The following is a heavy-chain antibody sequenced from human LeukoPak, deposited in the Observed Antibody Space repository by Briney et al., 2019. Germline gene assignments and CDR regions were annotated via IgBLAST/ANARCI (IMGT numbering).Heavy chain of an antibody. CDR1: GFTFSSFW. CDR2: INSDGSTT. CDR3: ARSGIGRAFDI. J-gene: IGHJ3*02. V-gene: IGHV3-74*01. D-gene: IGHD3-10*01. Sequence: GGSLRLSCAASGFTFSSFWMHWVRQAPGKGLVWVSRINSDGSTTNYADSVEGRFTISRDNAKNMVYLDMNGLRGDDTAVYYCARSGIGRAFDIWGQGATVTVSS.